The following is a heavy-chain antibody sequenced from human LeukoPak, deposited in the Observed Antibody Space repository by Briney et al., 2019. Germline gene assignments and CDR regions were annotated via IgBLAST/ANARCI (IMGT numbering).Heavy chain of an antibody. CDR2: ISASGYST. J-gene: IGHJ4*02. Sequence: GGSLRLSCAAAGLTFSSYAMSWVRQAPGQGLEWVSGISASGYSTYYADSVKGRFTISRDNSKNTLYLQMNSLRAEDTAVYYCARDLQTTYCSGGSCYGSAVYWGQGTLVTVSS. CDR3: ARDLQTTYCSGGSCYGSAVY. V-gene: IGHV3-23*01. D-gene: IGHD2-15*01. CDR1: GLTFSSYA.